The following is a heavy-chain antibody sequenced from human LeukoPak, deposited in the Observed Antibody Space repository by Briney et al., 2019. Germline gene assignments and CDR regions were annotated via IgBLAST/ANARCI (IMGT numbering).Heavy chain of an antibody. Sequence: GGSLRLSCAASGFSFSDYAMNWVRQAPGKGLEWVSSISSGSSNIYYADSVKGRFTIARDKAKNLVYLQMNSLRAEATAVYYCARGVWHRGGNNWFDPWGQGTLVIVSS. CDR3: ARGVWHRGGNNWFDP. CDR2: ISSGSSNI. D-gene: IGHD3-10*01. CDR1: GFSFSDYA. J-gene: IGHJ5*02. V-gene: IGHV3-21*01.